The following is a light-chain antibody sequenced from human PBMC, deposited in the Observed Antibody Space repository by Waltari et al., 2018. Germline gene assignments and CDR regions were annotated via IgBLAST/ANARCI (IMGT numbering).Light chain of an antibody. CDR3: QQYYSYPGT. CDR1: QGISSY. Sequence: IRMTQSPSSFSASTGDRVTITCRASQGISSYLAWYQQKPGKAPKLLIYAASTLQSGVPSRFSGSGSGTDFTLTISCLQSEDFATYYCQQYYSYPGTFGQGTKVEIK. V-gene: IGKV1-8*01. J-gene: IGKJ1*01. CDR2: AAS.